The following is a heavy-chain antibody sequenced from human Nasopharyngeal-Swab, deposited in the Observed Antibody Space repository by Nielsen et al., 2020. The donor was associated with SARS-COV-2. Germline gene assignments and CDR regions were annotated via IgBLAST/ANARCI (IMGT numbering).Heavy chain of an antibody. D-gene: IGHD1-7*01. CDR2: ISSSGSTI. V-gene: IGHV3-48*04. J-gene: IGHJ4*02. CDR1: GFTFSSYS. Sequence: GESLKISCAASGFTFSSYSMNWVRQAPGKGLEWVSYISSSGSTIYYADSVKGRFTISRDNAKNSLYLQMNSLRAEDTAVYYCARERLTGTTSQNYFDYWGQGTLVTVSS. CDR3: ARERLTGTTSQNYFDY.